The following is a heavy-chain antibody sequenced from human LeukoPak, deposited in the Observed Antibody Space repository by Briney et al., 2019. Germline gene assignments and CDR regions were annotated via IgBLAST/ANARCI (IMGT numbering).Heavy chain of an antibody. CDR3: ARTRDYGNWYFDL. V-gene: IGHV1-69*02. Sequence: SVKVSCKASGGTFSSYTISWVRQAPGQGLEWMGRIIPILGIANYAQKFQGRVTTTADKSTSTAYMELSSLRSEDTAVYYCARTRDYGNWYFDLWGRGTLVTVSS. J-gene: IGHJ2*01. D-gene: IGHD4-17*01. CDR2: IIPILGIA. CDR1: GGTFSSYT.